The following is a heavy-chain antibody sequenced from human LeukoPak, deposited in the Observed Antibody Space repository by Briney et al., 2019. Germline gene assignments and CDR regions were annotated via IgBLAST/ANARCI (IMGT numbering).Heavy chain of an antibody. CDR3: ARRLRQDY. J-gene: IGHJ4*02. D-gene: IGHD5-12*01. CDR2: IIPIFGTA. Sequence: SVKVSCKASGGTFSSYAISWVRQAPGQGLEWMGGIIPIFGTANYAQKLQGRVTMTTDTSTSTAYMELRSLRSDDTAVYYCARRLRQDYWGQGTLVTVSS. V-gene: IGHV1-69*05. CDR1: GGTFSSYA.